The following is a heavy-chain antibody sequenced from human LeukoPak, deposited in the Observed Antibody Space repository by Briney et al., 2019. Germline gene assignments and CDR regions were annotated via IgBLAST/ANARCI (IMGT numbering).Heavy chain of an antibody. CDR2: TYYRSKWYN. V-gene: IGHV6-1*01. CDR1: DDSVSSNSAA. CDR3: ARATTMVRGVSMDV. D-gene: IGHD3-10*01. Sequence: SQTLSLTCAISDDSVSSNSAAWNWIRQSPSGGLEWLGRTYYRSKWYNDYAVSVKSRITIDPDTSKNQFSLQLNSVTPEDTAMYYCARATTMVRGVSMDVWGQGTTVTVSS. J-gene: IGHJ6*02.